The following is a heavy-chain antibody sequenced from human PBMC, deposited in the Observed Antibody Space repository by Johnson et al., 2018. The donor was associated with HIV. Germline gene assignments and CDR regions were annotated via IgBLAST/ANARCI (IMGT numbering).Heavy chain of an antibody. CDR1: GFTFDDYG. Sequence: VLLVESGGGVVRPGGSLRLSCAASGFTFDDYGVSWVRQAPGKGLEWVSGINWNGASIGYADSVKGRFTISRDNAKNSLYLQMNSLRAEDTALYYCARQPDNFWSSDAFDIWGQGTMVTVSS. D-gene: IGHD3-3*01. V-gene: IGHV3-20*04. J-gene: IGHJ3*02. CDR3: ARQPDNFWSSDAFDI. CDR2: INWNGASI.